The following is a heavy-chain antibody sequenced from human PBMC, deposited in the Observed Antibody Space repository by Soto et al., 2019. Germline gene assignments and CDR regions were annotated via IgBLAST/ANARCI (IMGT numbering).Heavy chain of an antibody. D-gene: IGHD1-1*01. J-gene: IGHJ4*02. CDR2: ISAHNCNT. Sequence: QIHLVQSGAEVKKPGSSVKVSCKGSGYGFTTYGITWVRPAPGQGLEWMAWISAHNCNTNYAHKLQGRVTVTRDTSKSTAYKELRSLRSDDTAVYYCARGRYGDYWGQGALVTVSS. CDR3: ARGRYGDY. V-gene: IGHV1-18*01. CDR1: GYGFTTYG.